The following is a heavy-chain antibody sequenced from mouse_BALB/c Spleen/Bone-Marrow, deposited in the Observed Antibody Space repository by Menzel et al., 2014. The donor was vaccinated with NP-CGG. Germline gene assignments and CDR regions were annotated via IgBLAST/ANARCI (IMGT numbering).Heavy chain of an antibody. J-gene: IGHJ1*01. CDR2: IRNKANGYTT. Sequence: EVKVVESGGGLVQPGGSLRLSCATSGFTFTDYYMSWVRQPPGKALEWLGFIRNKANGYTTEYNASVKGRFTISRDNSQSILYLQMNTLRAEDSATYYCARDINYDIYWYFDVWGAGTTVTVSS. V-gene: IGHV7-3*02. CDR3: ARDINYDIYWYFDV. D-gene: IGHD2-4*01. CDR1: GFTFTDYY.